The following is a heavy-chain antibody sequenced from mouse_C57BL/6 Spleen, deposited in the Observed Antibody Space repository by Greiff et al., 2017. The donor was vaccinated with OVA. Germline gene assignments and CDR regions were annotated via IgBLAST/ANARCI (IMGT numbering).Heavy chain of an antibody. CDR1: GYTFTDYY. V-gene: IGHV1-26*01. CDR3: AREGLAWFAY. D-gene: IGHD2-4*01. Sequence: EVQLQQSGPELVKPGASVKISCKASGYTFTDYYSTSSNQIHGKSLSVIGYINPNNGGTSYNQKFKGKATLTVDKSSSTAYMELRSLTSEDSAVYYCAREGLAWFAYWGQGTLVTVSA. J-gene: IGHJ3*01. CDR2: INPNNGGT.